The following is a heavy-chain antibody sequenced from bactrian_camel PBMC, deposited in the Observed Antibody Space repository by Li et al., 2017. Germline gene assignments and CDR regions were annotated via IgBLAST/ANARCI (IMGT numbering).Heavy chain of an antibody. V-gene: IGHV3S60*01. D-gene: IGHD6*01. J-gene: IGHJ4*01. CDR1: GLTGNTHS. Sequence: HVQLVESGGGSVQAGGSLRLSCVLSGLTGNTHSLAWFRQAPGKECERVSSISTDGTTSYASSVKGRFTISQDNAKNTVYLQMSSLKPEDTAVYYCAADAFGGRKGNCTVVRDTGFGWWGQGTQVTVS. CDR3: AADAFGGRKGNCTVVRDTGFGW. CDR2: ISTDGTT.